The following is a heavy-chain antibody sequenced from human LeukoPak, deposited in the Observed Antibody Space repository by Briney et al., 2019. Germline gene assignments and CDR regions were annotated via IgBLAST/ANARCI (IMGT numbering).Heavy chain of an antibody. J-gene: IGHJ4*02. V-gene: IGHV3-21*01. Sequence: GGSLRLSCAASGFTFSSYSMNWVRQAPGKGLEWVSSISSSSSYIYYADSVKGRFTVSRDNAKNSLYLQMNSLRAEDTAVYYCARSEYYGSGSYRGGDYWGQGTLVTVST. CDR2: ISSSSSYI. CDR1: GFTFSSYS. D-gene: IGHD3-10*01. CDR3: ARSEYYGSGSYRGGDY.